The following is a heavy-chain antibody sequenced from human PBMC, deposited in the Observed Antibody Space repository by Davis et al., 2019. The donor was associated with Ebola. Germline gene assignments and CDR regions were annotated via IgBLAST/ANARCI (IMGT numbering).Heavy chain of an antibody. CDR3: ARADPYYYDSSGYYTYWYFDL. CDR2: IYYSGST. CDR1: GGSISSYY. V-gene: IGHV4-59*01. Sequence: MPSETLSLTCTVSGGSISSYYWSWIRQPPGKGLEWIGYIYYSGSTNYNPSLKSRVTISVDTSKNQFSLKLSSVTAADAAVYYCARADPYYYDSSGYYTYWYFDLWGRGTLVTVSS. J-gene: IGHJ2*01. D-gene: IGHD3-22*01.